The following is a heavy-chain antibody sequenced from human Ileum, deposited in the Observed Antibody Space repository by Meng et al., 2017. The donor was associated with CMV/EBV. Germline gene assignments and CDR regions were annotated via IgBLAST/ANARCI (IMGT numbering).Heavy chain of an antibody. V-gene: IGHV3-21*01. CDR2: ISSSSSYI. Sequence: GFNFSSYSMNWVRQAPGKGLEWVSSISSSSSYIYYADSVKGRFTISRDNAKNSLYLQMNSLRAEDTAVYYCATLPVVVVAATRAFDIWGQGTMVTVSS. CDR1: GFNFSSYS. D-gene: IGHD2-15*01. J-gene: IGHJ3*02. CDR3: ATLPVVVVAATRAFDI.